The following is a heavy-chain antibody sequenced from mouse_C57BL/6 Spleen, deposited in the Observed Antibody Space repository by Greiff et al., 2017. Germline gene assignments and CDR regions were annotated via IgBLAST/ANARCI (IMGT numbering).Heavy chain of an antibody. CDR3: ARSGYGSSPDV. CDR1: GYTFTSYW. Sequence: QVQLQQPGAELVKPGASVKLSCKASGYTFTSYWMQWVKQRPGQGLEWIGEIDPSDSYTNYNQKFKGKATLTVDTSSSTAYMQLSSLTSEDSAVYYCARSGYGSSPDVWGTGTTVTVSS. J-gene: IGHJ1*03. V-gene: IGHV1-50*01. CDR2: IDPSDSYT. D-gene: IGHD1-1*01.